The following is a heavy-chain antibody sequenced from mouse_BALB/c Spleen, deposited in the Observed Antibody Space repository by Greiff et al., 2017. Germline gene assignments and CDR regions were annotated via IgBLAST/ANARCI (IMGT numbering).Heavy chain of an antibody. CDR1: GFTFSSFG. V-gene: IGHV5-17*02. CDR3: ARRDYGNSWFAY. J-gene: IGHJ3*01. Sequence: EVQLVESGGGLVQPGGSRKLSCAASGFTFSSFGMHWVRQAPEKGLEWVAYISSGSSTIYYADTVKGRFTISRDNPKSTLFLQMTSLRSEDTAMYYCARRDYGNSWFAYWGQGTLVTVSA. D-gene: IGHD2-1*01. CDR2: ISSGSSTI.